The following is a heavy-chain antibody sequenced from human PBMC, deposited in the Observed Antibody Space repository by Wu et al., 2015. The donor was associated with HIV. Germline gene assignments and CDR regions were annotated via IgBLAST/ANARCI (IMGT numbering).Heavy chain of an antibody. D-gene: IGHD6-13*01. CDR2: IVPIFATA. CDR3: ARVPLAAAGLTHYFDY. J-gene: IGHJ4*02. V-gene: IGHV1-69*12. CDR1: GGTFSNYA. Sequence: QVQLVQSGAEVKKPGSSLKVSCKASGGTFSNYAISWVRQAPGQGLEWMGGIVPIFATANYAQKFQGRVTITADESTTTAYMELNSLRSEDTAVYYCARVPLAAAGLTHYFDYWGQGTLATVSS.